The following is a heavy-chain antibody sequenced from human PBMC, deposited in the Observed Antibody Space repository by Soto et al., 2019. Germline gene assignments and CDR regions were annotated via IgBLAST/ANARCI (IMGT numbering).Heavy chain of an antibody. V-gene: IGHV1-18*01. D-gene: IGHD6-19*01. CDR1: GYSFTNYG. J-gene: IGHJ6*03. CDR2: ISAYTGNT. Sequence: QDQLVQAGVEVKKPGASVKVSCKSSGYSFTNYGINWVRQAPGQGFEWMGWISAYTGNTNYAQKFQGRVTMTTDASTSTAYLELRSLRSDDTAVYYCARDRGVAPPVAGNTHYYYYMDVWGKGTTVTVSS. CDR3: ARDRGVAPPVAGNTHYYYYMDV.